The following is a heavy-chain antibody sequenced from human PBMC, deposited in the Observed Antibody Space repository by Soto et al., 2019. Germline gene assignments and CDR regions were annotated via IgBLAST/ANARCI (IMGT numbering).Heavy chain of an antibody. CDR3: ARDSGTSPAALDY. Sequence: EVQLVESGEGLVQPGGSLRLSCAASGFTFSSYAMHWVRQAPGKGLEYVSAINRNGGSTYYVDSVKGRFTISRDNSKNTLFLQMGSLRTEDMAVYYCARDSGTSPAALDYWGQGTLVTVSS. CDR2: INRNGGST. V-gene: IGHV3-64*02. D-gene: IGHD1-1*01. J-gene: IGHJ4*02. CDR1: GFTFSSYA.